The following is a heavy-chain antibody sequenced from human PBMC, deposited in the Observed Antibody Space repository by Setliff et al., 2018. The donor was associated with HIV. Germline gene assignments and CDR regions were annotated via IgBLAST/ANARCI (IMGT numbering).Heavy chain of an antibody. CDR1: GGSISSETFS. Sequence: SETLSLTCTVSGGSISSETFSWNWIRQPAGKGLEWSGRIYTSGSTDYNPSLKSRVTISADTSKNQFSLNLSSVTAAETAVYYCARVGYHGSGRYSFDYWGQGTLVTVSS. J-gene: IGHJ4*02. V-gene: IGHV4-61*02. CDR2: IYTSGST. CDR3: ARVGYHGSGRYSFDY. D-gene: IGHD3-10*01.